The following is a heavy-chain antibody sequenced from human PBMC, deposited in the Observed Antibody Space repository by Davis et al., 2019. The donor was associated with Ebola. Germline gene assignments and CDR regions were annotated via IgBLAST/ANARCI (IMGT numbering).Heavy chain of an antibody. J-gene: IGHJ4*02. Sequence: GGSLRLSCAASGFTFSSYAMHWVRQAPGKGLEWVAVISYDGSNKYYADSVKGRFTISRDNSKNTLYLQMSSLRAEDTAVYYCVKVRGPAYFDYWGQGTLVTVSS. CDR2: ISYDGSNK. V-gene: IGHV3-30*14. CDR1: GFTFSSYA. CDR3: VKVRGPAYFDY. D-gene: IGHD6-25*01.